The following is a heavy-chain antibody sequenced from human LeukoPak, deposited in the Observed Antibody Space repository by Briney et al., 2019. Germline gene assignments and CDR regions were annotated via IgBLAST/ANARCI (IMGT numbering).Heavy chain of an antibody. CDR1: GYTFTSYG. CDR3: ARSGYSYGSVYYYYYMGV. CDR2: ISAYNGNT. V-gene: IGHV1-18*01. Sequence: EASVKVSCKASGYTFTSYGISWVRQAPGQGLEWMGWISAYNGNTNYAQKLQGRVTMTTDTSTSTAYMELRSLRSDDTAVYYCARSGYSYGSVYYYYYMGVWGKGTTVTISS. D-gene: IGHD5-18*01. J-gene: IGHJ6*03.